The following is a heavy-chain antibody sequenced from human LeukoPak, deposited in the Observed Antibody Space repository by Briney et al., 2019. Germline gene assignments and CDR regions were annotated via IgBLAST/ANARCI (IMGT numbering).Heavy chain of an antibody. CDR2: IYPRDSDT. J-gene: IGHJ4*02. V-gene: IGHV5-51*01. CDR3: AIHSDVIGAI. CDR1: GYTFTHQL. D-gene: IGHD3-10*01. Sequence: GESLKFSCKASGYTFTHQLIGWVRQKSGSGLEWMGIIYPRDSDTRYSPSFQGHVSISADTSINTAYLEWSRLEASDTAIYYCAIHSDVIGAIWGQGTLVTVSS.